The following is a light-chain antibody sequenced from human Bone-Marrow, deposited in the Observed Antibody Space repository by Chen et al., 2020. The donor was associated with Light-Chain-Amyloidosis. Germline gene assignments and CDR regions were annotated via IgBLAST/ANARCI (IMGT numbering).Light chain of an antibody. CDR3: SSYTGGNSPYV. V-gene: IGLV2-8*01. CDR1: SSDVGGYNY. CDR2: EVS. Sequence: QSALTQPPSASGSPGQSVTISCTGTSSDVGGYNYVSWYQQHPGKAPKLMIYEVSNRPSGVPDRFSGSKYANTASLTVSGLQAEDEADYYCSSYTGGNSPYVFGTGTKVTVL. J-gene: IGLJ1*01.